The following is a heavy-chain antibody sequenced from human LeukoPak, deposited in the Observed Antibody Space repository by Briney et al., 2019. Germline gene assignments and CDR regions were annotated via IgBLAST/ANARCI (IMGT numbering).Heavy chain of an antibody. Sequence: SGPTLMKPTQPLTLTCTFSGFSLSASAVGVGWVRQPPGKALEWLALIFWNDDRRYRPSLESRLTITKDTSKNQVVLTLTTVDPVDTATYFCAHIRSLTAKVVDEFYFDSWGQGALVTVSS. V-gene: IGHV2-5*01. CDR1: GFSLSASAVG. CDR2: IFWNDDR. J-gene: IGHJ4*02. D-gene: IGHD3-22*01. CDR3: AHIRSLTAKVVDEFYFDS.